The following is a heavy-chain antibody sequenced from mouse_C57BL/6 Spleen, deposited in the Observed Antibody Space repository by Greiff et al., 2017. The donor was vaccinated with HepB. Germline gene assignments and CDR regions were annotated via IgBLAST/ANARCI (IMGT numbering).Heavy chain of an antibody. D-gene: IGHD2-14*01. J-gene: IGHJ4*01. Sequence: VQLQQSGPGLVQPSQSLSITCTVSGFSLTSYGVHWVRQSPGKGLEWLGVIWSGGSTDYNAAFISRLSISKDNSKSQVFFKMNSLQADDTAIYYCARGYPRGAMDYWGQGTSVTVSS. V-gene: IGHV2-2*01. CDR2: IWSGGST. CDR3: ARGYPRGAMDY. CDR1: GFSLTSYG.